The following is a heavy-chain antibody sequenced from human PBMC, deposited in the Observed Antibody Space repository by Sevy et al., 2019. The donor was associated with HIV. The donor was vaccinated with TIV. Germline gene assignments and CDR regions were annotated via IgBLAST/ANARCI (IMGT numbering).Heavy chain of an antibody. CDR3: ARGGGNGWYYFDY. V-gene: IGHV1-69*13. D-gene: IGHD6-19*01. Sequence: SVKVSCKASGGIFRTYGISWVRQAPGQGPEWVGGIITILGTTNYAQKFQGRVTISADEYTKTVHMELSSLRSEDTGVYYCARGGGNGWYYFDYWGQETLVTVSS. J-gene: IGHJ4*02. CDR1: GGIFRTYG. CDR2: IITILGTT.